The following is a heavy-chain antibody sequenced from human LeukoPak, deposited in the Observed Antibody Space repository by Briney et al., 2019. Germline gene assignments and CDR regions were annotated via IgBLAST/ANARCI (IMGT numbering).Heavy chain of an antibody. J-gene: IGHJ6*02. D-gene: IGHD1-26*01. CDR2: VNPNSDGT. CDR1: VYTFTDHY. CDR3: ARGHRGSYSGYSYSGIDV. V-gene: IGHV1-2*02. Sequence: ASVKVSCKASVYTFTDHYIHWVRQAPGQGLEWMGWVNPNSDGTNSAQKFQDRLTMTRDTSISTVYSDLSRLRSDDTAVYFCARGHRGSYSGYSYSGIDVWGQGTTVIVSS.